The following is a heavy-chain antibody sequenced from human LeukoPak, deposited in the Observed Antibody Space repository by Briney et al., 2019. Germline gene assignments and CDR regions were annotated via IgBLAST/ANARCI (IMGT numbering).Heavy chain of an antibody. CDR3: ARGKTSQNIVTRKTYNWFDP. J-gene: IGHJ5*02. CDR1: GFTFSSYH. V-gene: IGHV3-21*01. CDR2: IGSSGSYI. D-gene: IGHD2/OR15-2a*01. Sequence: GGSLRLSCEVSGFTFSSYHMNWVRQAPGKGLEWVSSIGSSGSYIYYADSVKGRFTISRDNAKNSLYLQMKSLRAEDTAVYYCARGKTSQNIVTRKTYNWFDPWGQGTLVTVSS.